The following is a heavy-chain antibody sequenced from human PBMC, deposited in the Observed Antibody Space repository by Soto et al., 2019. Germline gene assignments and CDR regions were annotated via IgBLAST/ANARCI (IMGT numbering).Heavy chain of an antibody. V-gene: IGHV1-69*01. CDR2: IIPIFGTA. Sequence: QVQLVQSGAEVKKPGASVKVSCKASGYTFTGYYMHWVRQAPGQGLEWMGGIIPIFGTANYAQKFQGRVTITADESTSTAYMELSSLRSEDTAVYYCARGGYSGYSEVAYFDYWGQGTLVTVSS. D-gene: IGHD5-12*01. J-gene: IGHJ4*02. CDR1: GYTFTGYY. CDR3: ARGGYSGYSEVAYFDY.